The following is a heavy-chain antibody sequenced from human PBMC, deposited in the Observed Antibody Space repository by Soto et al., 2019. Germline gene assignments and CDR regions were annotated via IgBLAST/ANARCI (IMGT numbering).Heavy chain of an antibody. Sequence: PSETLSLTCTVSGGPLSSSSYYWGWIRQPPGKGLEWIGSIYYSGSTYYNPSLKSRVTISVDTSKNQFSLKLSSVTAADTVVYYSAKGGSGSYSNPFDIWGQGTMVTVSS. CDR1: GGPLSSSSYY. V-gene: IGHV4-39*01. CDR3: AKGGSGSYSNPFDI. D-gene: IGHD3-10*01. CDR2: IYYSGST. J-gene: IGHJ3*02.